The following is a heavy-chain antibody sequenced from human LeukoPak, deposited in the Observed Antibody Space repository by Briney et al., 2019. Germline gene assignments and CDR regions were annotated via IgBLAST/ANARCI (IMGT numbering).Heavy chain of an antibody. CDR2: IYYSGIT. D-gene: IGHD3-16*02. CDR3: ARHGVSYPVNY. V-gene: IGHV4-39*01. CDR1: GGSISSSSYY. Sequence: SETLSLTCTVSGGSISSSSYYWGWIRQPPGKGLEWIGSIYYSGITYYNSSLKSRVTISVDTSMNQFSLKLSSVTAADTAVYYCARHGVSYPVNYWGQGTLVTVSS. J-gene: IGHJ4*02.